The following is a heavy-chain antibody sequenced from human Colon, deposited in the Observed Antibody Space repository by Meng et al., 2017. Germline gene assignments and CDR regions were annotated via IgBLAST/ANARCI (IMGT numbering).Heavy chain of an antibody. J-gene: IGHJ3*02. CDR1: GGSISSSNYY. D-gene: IGHD2-8*01. V-gene: IGHV4-39*07. CDR2: IYYSGST. CDR3: ARVFTDMVLIPFDI. Sequence: SETLSLTCTVSGGSISSSNYYWGWIRQPPGKGLEWIGSIYYSGSTYYNPSLKSRVTISVDTSKNQFSLKLSSVTAADTAVYYCARVFTDMVLIPFDIWGQGTMVTVSS.